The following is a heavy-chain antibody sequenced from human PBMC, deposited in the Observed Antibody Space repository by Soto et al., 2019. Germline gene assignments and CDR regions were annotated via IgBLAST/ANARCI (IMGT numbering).Heavy chain of an antibody. J-gene: IGHJ3*02. Sequence: ASVKVSCKASGYTFTGYYMHWVRQAPGQGLEWMGWISAYNGNTNYAQKLQGRVTMTTDTSTSTAYMELRSLRSDDTAVYYCARDLLTVTTSAFDIWGQGTMVTVSS. D-gene: IGHD4-17*01. CDR3: ARDLLTVTTSAFDI. CDR1: GYTFTGYY. V-gene: IGHV1-18*04. CDR2: ISAYNGNT.